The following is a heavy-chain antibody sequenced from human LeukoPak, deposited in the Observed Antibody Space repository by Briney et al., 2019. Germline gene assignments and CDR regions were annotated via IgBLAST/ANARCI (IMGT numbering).Heavy chain of an antibody. V-gene: IGHV4-4*02. J-gene: IGHJ4*02. D-gene: IGHD4-17*01. Sequence: SETLSLTCGVSGGSITSTNYWTWVRQPPGKGLEWIGEVNLQGSTNYNPSLMGRVAISVDMSENHISLQLTSVTAADTAVYYCARTGSTVTMLYPFDHWGQGTLVTVSS. CDR3: ARTGSTVTMLYPFDH. CDR1: GGSITSTNY. CDR2: VNLQGST.